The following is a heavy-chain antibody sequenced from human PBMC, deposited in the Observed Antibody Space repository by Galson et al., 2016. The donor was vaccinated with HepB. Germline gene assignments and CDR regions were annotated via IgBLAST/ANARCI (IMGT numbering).Heavy chain of an antibody. J-gene: IGHJ6*02. CDR3: ARATSALRGGWRTLAPRFYYNGMDV. CDR2: TYSRSPWHV. V-gene: IGHV6-1*01. Sequence: CAISGDSVSSKNVAWNWIRQSPSRGLEWLGGTYSRSPWHVDSAVSVKSRITINTDTSKNQFSLQLNSVTPDDTAVYYCARATSALRGGWRTLAPRFYYNGMDVWGQGTTVTVSS. CDR1: GDSVSSKNVA. D-gene: IGHD6-19*01.